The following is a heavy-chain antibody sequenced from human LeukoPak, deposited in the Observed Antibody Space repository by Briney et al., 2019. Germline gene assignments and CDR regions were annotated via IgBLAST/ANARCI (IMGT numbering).Heavy chain of an antibody. Sequence: SETLSPACAVYAGSFSVLLASWISQPPGKGLEWIGEINHTGATNYNPSPKGRVTISVYTSTNQLSLKLTSVTAADTAVYYCASSYSSRWYYFDHWGHGTLVTVSS. CDR1: AGSFSVLL. V-gene: IGHV4-34*01. CDR2: INHTGAT. D-gene: IGHD6-13*01. CDR3: ASSYSSRWYYFDH. J-gene: IGHJ4*01.